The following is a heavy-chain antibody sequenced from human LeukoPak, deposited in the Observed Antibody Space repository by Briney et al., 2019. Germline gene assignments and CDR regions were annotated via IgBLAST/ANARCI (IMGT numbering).Heavy chain of an antibody. CDR2: IYYSGST. CDR1: GGSISSSSYY. J-gene: IGHJ5*02. Sequence: SETLSLTCTVSGGSISSSSYYWGWIRQPPGKGLEWIGSIYYSGSTYYNPSLKSRVTISVDTSKNQFSLKLSSVTAADTAVYYCARQLPLGVTTIRWFDPWGQGTLVTVSS. D-gene: IGHD2-21*02. CDR3: ARQLPLGVTTIRWFDP. V-gene: IGHV4-39*01.